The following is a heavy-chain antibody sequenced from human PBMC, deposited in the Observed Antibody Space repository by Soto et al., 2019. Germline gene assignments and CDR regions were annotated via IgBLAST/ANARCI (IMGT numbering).Heavy chain of an antibody. CDR2: IDWDDDK. D-gene: IGHD6-6*01. V-gene: IGHV2-70*11. CDR1: GFSLSTSGMC. CDR3: ARIYCSGSPSADLDV. J-gene: IGHJ6*04. Sequence: ESGPTLVNPTQTLTLTCTFSGFSLSTSGMCVSWIRQPPGKALEWLARIDWDDDKYYSTSLKTRLTISKDTSKNQVVLTMTNMDPVDTATYYCARIYCSGSPSADLDVWGKGTTVTVSS.